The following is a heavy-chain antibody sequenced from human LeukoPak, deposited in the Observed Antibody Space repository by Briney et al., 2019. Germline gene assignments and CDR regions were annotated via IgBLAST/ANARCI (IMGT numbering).Heavy chain of an antibody. V-gene: IGHV4-39*07. D-gene: IGHD3-3*01. J-gene: IGHJ5*02. CDR1: GGSISSSTYY. Sequence: SETLSLTCSVSGGSISSSTYYWGWIRQPPGKGLEWIGSIYDSGITYYNPSLKSRVTISVDTSKNQSSLKLSSVTAADTAVYYCARDLSNFWSGYFNWFDPWGQGTLVTVSS. CDR3: ARDLSNFWSGYFNWFDP. CDR2: IYDSGIT.